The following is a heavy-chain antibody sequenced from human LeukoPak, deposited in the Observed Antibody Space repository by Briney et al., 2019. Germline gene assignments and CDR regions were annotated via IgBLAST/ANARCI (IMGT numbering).Heavy chain of an antibody. CDR1: GGSFSGYY. V-gene: IGHV4-34*01. J-gene: IGHJ5*02. CDR3: ASKTYYYGSGSSNWFDP. CDR2: INHSGST. Sequence: SETLSLTCAVYGGSFSGYYWSWIRQPPGKGLEWIGEINHSGSTNYNPSLKSRVTISVDTSKNQFSLKLSSVTAADTVVYYCASKTYYYGSGSSNWFDPWGQGTLVTVSS. D-gene: IGHD3-10*01.